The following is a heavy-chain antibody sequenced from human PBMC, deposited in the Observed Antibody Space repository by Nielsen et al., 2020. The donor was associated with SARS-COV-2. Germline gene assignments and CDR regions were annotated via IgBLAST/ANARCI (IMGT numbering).Heavy chain of an antibody. CDR2: INGDGGDK. Sequence: GESLMISCEVSGFTFSDYWMTWVRQAPGKGLEWVASINGDGGDKYYVDPVKGRFTISRDNPKNSLYLQMGSLRAENTAVYYCARLRDDGYYFDTVPYDYWGQGTLVTVYS. V-gene: IGHV3-7*01. CDR3: ARLRDDGYYFDTVPYDY. D-gene: IGHD3-22*01. J-gene: IGHJ4*02. CDR1: GFTFSDYW.